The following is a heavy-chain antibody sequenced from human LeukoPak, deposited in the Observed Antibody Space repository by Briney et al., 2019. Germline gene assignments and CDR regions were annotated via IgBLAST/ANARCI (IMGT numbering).Heavy chain of an antibody. J-gene: IGHJ3*02. CDR3: ARDCSGGSCYGAFDI. Sequence: SETLSLTCTVSGASIRSGDYYWSWIRQPPGKGLEWIGYIYDSGSTYYNPSLKSRITISVDTSGNRFSLKLSSVTATDTAVYYCARDCSGGSCYGAFDIWGQGTMVTVSS. CDR1: GASIRSGDYY. CDR2: IYDSGST. V-gene: IGHV4-30-4*01. D-gene: IGHD2-15*01.